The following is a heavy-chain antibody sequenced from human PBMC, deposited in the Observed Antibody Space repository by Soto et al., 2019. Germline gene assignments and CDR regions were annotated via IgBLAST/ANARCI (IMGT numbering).Heavy chain of an antibody. V-gene: IGHV5-51*01. CDR1: GYTFTNYW. CDR2: IYPGDSDT. J-gene: IGHJ6*02. CDR3: AASIFYYGMDV. Sequence: PGESLKISCNGSGYTFTNYWICWVRQMPGKGLEWMGIIYPGDSDTKYNPSFQGQVTISADKSITTTYLQWSSLKASGTAIYYCAASIFYYGMDVWGQGTTVTVSS.